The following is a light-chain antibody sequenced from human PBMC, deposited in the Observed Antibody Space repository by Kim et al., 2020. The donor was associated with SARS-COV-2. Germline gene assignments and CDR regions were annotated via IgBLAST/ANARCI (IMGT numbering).Light chain of an antibody. CDR2: AAS. J-gene: IGKJ1*01. CDR3: QQYYSYPRT. CDR1: QGISSY. Sequence: SATGDRVTISCRASQGISSYLAWYQQKPGKAPKLLIYAASTLQSGVPSRFSGSGSGTDFTLTISCLQSEDFATYYCQQYYSYPRTFGQGTKVDIK. V-gene: IGKV1-8*01.